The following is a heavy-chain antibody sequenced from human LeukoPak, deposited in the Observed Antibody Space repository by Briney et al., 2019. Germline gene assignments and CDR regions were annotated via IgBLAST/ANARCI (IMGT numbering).Heavy chain of an antibody. CDR2: IYYSGST. Sequence: SETLSLTCSVSGGSIRSTTYYWGWIRQPPGKGLEWIGYIYYSGSTNYNPSLKSRVTISVDTSKNQFSLKLSSVTAADTAVYYCARGATAYSYWGQGTLVTVSS. CDR3: ARGATAYSY. J-gene: IGHJ4*02. D-gene: IGHD1-26*01. V-gene: IGHV4-61*05. CDR1: GGSIRSTTYY.